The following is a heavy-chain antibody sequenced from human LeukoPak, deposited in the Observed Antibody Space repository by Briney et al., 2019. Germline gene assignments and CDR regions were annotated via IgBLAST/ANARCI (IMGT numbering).Heavy chain of an antibody. CDR1: GGSFSGYY. Sequence: SETLSLTCTVYGGSFSGYYWSWIRQPPGKGLEWIGEINHSGSTNYNPSLKSRVTISVDTSKNQFSLKLSSVTAADTAVYYCASGRRADYWGQGTLVTVSS. V-gene: IGHV4-34*01. J-gene: IGHJ4*02. CDR2: INHSGST. CDR3: ASGRRADY.